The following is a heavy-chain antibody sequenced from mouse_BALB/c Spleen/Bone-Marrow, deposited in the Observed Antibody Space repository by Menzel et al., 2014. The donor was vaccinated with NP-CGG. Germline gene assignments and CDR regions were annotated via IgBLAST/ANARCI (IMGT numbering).Heavy chain of an antibody. D-gene: IGHD1-2*01. CDR3: ARPGYYGYQDV. Sequence: EVKLVESGGGLVQPGGSLKLSCAASGFDFSRYGMTWVRQAPGKGLEWIGYINPDSSTINYTASLKDKFIISRDNAKNTLFLQMSKVRSEDTALYYCARPGYYGYQDVWGAGTTVTVSS. J-gene: IGHJ1*01. V-gene: IGHV4-1*02. CDR1: GFDFSRYG. CDR2: INPDSSTI.